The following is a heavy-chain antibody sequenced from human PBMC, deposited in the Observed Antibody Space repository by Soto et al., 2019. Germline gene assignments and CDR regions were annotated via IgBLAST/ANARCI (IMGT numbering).Heavy chain of an antibody. CDR1: GYTFTSYS. D-gene: IGHD2-8*02. CDR3: ARDGGTGGYRAAFDI. CDR2: ISAFNGNT. J-gene: IGHJ3*02. Sequence: VQLVQSGAEMKKPGASVKVSCKTSGYTFTSYSINWVRQAPGQGLEWRGWISAFNGNTKYAQKVQGRVTMTTDTSTSTAYMELRSLRSDDTAVYYCARDGGTGGYRAAFDIWGQGTMVTVSS. V-gene: IGHV1-18*04.